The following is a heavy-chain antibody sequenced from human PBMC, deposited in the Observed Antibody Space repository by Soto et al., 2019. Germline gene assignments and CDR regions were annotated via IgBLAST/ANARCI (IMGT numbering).Heavy chain of an antibody. CDR1: GYTFTRYT. Sequence: ASVKVSCKASGYTFTRYTMNWVRQAPGQRLEWMGWINPDNGNTKSSQKFQDRVIITRDTSTSTAYMDLSSLRSEDTAVYYCARGIATGQLDPWGQGTLVTVSS. J-gene: IGHJ5*02. CDR2: INPDNGNT. V-gene: IGHV1-3*01. CDR3: ARGIATGQLDP. D-gene: IGHD2-15*01.